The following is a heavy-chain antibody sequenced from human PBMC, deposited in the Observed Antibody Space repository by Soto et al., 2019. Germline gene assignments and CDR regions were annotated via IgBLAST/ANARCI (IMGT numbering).Heavy chain of an antibody. CDR1: GFSLSKYW. CDR2: VNGDGSST. Sequence: EVQLVESGGASVQPGGSLRLSCAASGFSLSKYWMHWVRQAPGKGLEWVSRVNGDGSSTTYADSVSGRCIISRDNAKNTVFLQMSSLRADETARYYCARGGSTDFYGLLDLWGQGTQVIVSS. V-gene: IGHV3-74*01. J-gene: IGHJ5*02. D-gene: IGHD3-16*01. CDR3: ARGGSTDFYGLLDL.